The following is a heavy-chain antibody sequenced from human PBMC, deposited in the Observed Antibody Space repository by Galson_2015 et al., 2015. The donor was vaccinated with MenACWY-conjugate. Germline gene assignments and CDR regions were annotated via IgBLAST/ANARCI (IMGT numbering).Heavy chain of an antibody. V-gene: IGHV3-11*06. D-gene: IGHD6-6*01. CDR1: GFTFSDYY. CDR2: ISSSSSYT. J-gene: IGHJ6*02. Sequence: SLRLSCAASGFTFSDYYMSWIRQAPGKGLEWVSYISSSSSYTNYADSVKGRFTISRDNAKNSLYLQMNSLRAEDTAVYYCASAPFEYSSSSEYYYYGMDVWGQGTTVTVSS. CDR3: ASAPFEYSSSSEYYYYGMDV.